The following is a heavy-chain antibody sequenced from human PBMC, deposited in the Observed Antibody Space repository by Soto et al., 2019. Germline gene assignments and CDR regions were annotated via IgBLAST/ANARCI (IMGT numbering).Heavy chain of an antibody. V-gene: IGHV3-9*01. D-gene: IGHD6-6*01. CDR2: ISWTSGGI. Sequence: EVQLVESGGGLVQPGRSLRLSCAASGFTFDDYAMHWVRQAPGKGLEWVSGISWTSGGIGYADSVKGRFTISRDNANNYLYLQMNSLRPEDTALYYCVKDIWVGSSSPFGPLDYWGQGTLVTVSS. J-gene: IGHJ4*02. CDR1: GFTFDDYA. CDR3: VKDIWVGSSSPFGPLDY.